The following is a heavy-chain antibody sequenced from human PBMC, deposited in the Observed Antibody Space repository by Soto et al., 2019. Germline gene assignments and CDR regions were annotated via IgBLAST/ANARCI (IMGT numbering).Heavy chain of an antibody. D-gene: IGHD2-2*01. Sequence: QVQLVQSGAEVKKPGSSVKVSCKASGGTFSSYAISWVRQAPGQGLEWRGGIIPIFGTANYAQKFQGRVTITADKSTSTAYMELSSLRSEDTAVYYCELVVVPAASYYYYGMDVWGQGTTVTVSS. J-gene: IGHJ6*02. V-gene: IGHV1-69*06. CDR2: IIPIFGTA. CDR1: GGTFSSYA. CDR3: ELVVVPAASYYYYGMDV.